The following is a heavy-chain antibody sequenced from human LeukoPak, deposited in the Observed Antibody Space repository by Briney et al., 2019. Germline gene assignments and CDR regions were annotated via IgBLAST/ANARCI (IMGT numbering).Heavy chain of an antibody. CDR3: ARVGPSGLIRRVDY. V-gene: IGHV4-39*07. J-gene: IGHJ4*02. CDR1: GGSISSSSYY. D-gene: IGHD3-16*01. Sequence: PSETLSLTCTVSGGSISSSSYYWGWIRQPPGKGLEWIGSIYYSGSTYYNPSLKSRVTISVDTSKNQFSLKLSSVTAADTAVYYCARVGPSGLIRRVDYWGQGTLDTVSS. CDR2: IYYSGST.